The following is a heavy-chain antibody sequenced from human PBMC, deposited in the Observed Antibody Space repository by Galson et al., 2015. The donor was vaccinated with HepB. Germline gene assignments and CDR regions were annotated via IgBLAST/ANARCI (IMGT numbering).Heavy chain of an antibody. CDR2: IDPSDSYT. J-gene: IGHJ4*02. CDR3: ARRVGLSADCSSTSCHREFDY. Sequence: QSGAEVKKPGESLRISCKGSGYSFTSYWISWVRQMPGKGLEWMGRIDPSDSYTNYSPSFQGHVTISADKSISTAYLQWSSLKASDTAMYYCARRVGLSADCSSTSCHREFDYWGQGTLVTVSS. CDR1: GYSFTSYW. D-gene: IGHD2-2*01. V-gene: IGHV5-10-1*01.